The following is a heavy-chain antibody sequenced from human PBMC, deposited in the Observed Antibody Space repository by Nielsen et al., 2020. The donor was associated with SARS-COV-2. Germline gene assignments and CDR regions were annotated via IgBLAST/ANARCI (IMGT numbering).Heavy chain of an antibody. D-gene: IGHD3-10*01. Sequence: SETLSLTCTVSGGSISSSSYYWGWIRQPPGKGLEWIGSIYYSGSTYYNPSLKSRVTISVDTSKNQFSLKLSSVTAADTAVYYCARWVRGGTAWQFAYYFDYWGQGTLVTVSS. V-gene: IGHV4-39*01. CDR3: ARWVRGGTAWQFAYYFDY. CDR1: GGSISSSSYY. CDR2: IYYSGST. J-gene: IGHJ4*02.